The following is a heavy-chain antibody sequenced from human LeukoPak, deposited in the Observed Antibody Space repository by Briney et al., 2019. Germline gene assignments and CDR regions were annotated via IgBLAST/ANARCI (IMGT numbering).Heavy chain of an antibody. J-gene: IGHJ4*02. CDR3: AKPYYYGSRSYMDY. V-gene: IGHV3-30*18. CDR2: ISYDGSNT. Sequence: PAGSLRLSCAASGFTFSSYGMHWVRQAPGKGLEWVAVISYDGSNTYYADSVKGPFTISRDNSKNMLYLQMNSLRAEDTAVYYCAKPYYYGSRSYMDYWGQGTLVTVSS. D-gene: IGHD3-10*01. CDR1: GFTFSSYG.